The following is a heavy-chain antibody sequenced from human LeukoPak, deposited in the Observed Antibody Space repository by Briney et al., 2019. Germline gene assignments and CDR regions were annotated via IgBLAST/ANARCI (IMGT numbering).Heavy chain of an antibody. Sequence: SETLSLTCTVSGASISSYYWSWIRQPPGKGLEWIGYIYYSGSTNYNPSLKSRVTISVDTSKNQFSLKLSSVTAADTAVYYCARDGDSSGWANWFDPWGQGTLVTVSS. J-gene: IGHJ5*02. V-gene: IGHV4-59*01. CDR1: GASISSYY. CDR3: ARDGDSSGWANWFDP. D-gene: IGHD6-19*01. CDR2: IYYSGST.